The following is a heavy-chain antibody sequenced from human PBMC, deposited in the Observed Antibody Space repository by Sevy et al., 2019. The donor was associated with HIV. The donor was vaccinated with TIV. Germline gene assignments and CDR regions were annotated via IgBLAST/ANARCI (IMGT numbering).Heavy chain of an antibody. CDR2: ISSSGSTI. V-gene: IGHV3-11*01. J-gene: IGHJ4*02. CDR3: ARDSDYGDYIIDY. Sequence: GGSLRLSCAASGFTFSDYYMSWIRHAPGKGLEWVSYISSSGSTIYYADSVKGRFTISRDNAKNSLYLQMNSLRAEDTAVYYCARDSDYGDYIIDYWGQGTLVTVSS. D-gene: IGHD4-17*01. CDR1: GFTFSDYY.